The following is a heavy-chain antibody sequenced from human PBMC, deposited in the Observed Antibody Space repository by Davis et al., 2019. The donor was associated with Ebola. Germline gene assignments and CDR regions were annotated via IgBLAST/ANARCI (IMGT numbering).Heavy chain of an antibody. V-gene: IGHV2-5*02. CDR2: IYWDDDR. J-gene: IGHJ4*02. CDR3: AHRGRPLIFGVVISHPFDH. Sequence: SGPTLVKPTQTLTLTCSFSGFSLSTSGMSVGWIRQPPGKGLEWLAHIYWDDDRRYSPYLKNRLTITKDTSRNQVVLTMSKVDPVDTGTYYCAHRGRPLIFGVVISHPFDHWGQGILVTVSS. CDR1: GFSLSTSGMS. D-gene: IGHD3-3*01.